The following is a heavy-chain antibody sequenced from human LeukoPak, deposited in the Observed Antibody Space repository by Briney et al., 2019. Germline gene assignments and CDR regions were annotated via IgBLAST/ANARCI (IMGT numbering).Heavy chain of an antibody. V-gene: IGHV4-4*09. Sequence: SESLSLTCTVSGGSISSYYWSWIRQPPGKGLEWSGYIYTSGSTNYNPSLKSRVTISVDTSKNQFSLKLSSVTAADTAVYYCTRLNRGRVQYNWFDPWGQGTPVTVSS. D-gene: IGHD7-27*01. CDR3: TRLNRGRVQYNWFDP. CDR2: IYTSGST. CDR1: GGSISSYY. J-gene: IGHJ5*02.